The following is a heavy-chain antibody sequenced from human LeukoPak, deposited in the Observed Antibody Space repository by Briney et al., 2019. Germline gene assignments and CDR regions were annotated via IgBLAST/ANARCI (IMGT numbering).Heavy chain of an antibody. Sequence: SETLSLTCTVSGGSISSSSYSWGWIRQPPGKGLEWIGSIYYSGTTYYNPSLKSRVTISVDTSKIQFSLKLSSVAATDTAVYFCARLRFDFWSGYAHPYFDYWGQGTLVTVSS. V-gene: IGHV4-39*01. CDR3: ARLRFDFWSGYAHPYFDY. CDR2: IYYSGTT. J-gene: IGHJ4*02. CDR1: GGSISSSSYS. D-gene: IGHD3-3*01.